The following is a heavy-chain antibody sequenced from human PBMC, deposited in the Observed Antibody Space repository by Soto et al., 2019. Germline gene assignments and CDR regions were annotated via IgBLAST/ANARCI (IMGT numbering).Heavy chain of an antibody. Sequence: EVQLVESGGGLVQPGGSLRLSCAASGFTFSSYWMHWVRQAPGKGLVWVSRINSDGSSTSYADSVKGRFTISRDNAKNTLYLQMYRLRADDTAVYYCARDPVSEGSGWYLGWFDPWGQGTLVTVSS. CDR2: INSDGSST. CDR1: GFTFSSYW. D-gene: IGHD6-19*01. J-gene: IGHJ5*02. CDR3: ARDPVSEGSGWYLGWFDP. V-gene: IGHV3-74*01.